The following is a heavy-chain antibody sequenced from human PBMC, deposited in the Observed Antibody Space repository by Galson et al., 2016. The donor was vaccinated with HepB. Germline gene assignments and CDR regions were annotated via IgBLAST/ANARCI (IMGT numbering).Heavy chain of an antibody. D-gene: IGHD4-17*01. CDR1: GFTFSTFW. CDR3: ARLYGDVTLFDY. CDR2: IKQDGSGK. Sequence: SLRLSCAASGFTFSTFWMTWVRQAPGKGLEWVANIKQDGSGKYYVDSLKGRFTVSRDNAKNSLYLQMNSLRVDDTAVYYCARLYGDVTLFDYWGQGTLVTVSS. J-gene: IGHJ4*02. V-gene: IGHV3-7*03.